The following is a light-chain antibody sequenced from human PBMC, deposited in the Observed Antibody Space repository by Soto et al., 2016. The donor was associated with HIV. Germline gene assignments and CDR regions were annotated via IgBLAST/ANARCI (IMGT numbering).Light chain of an antibody. Sequence: SSELTQDPAVSVALGQTVRITCQGDSLRTYYATWYQQKPGQAPIIVIYGKDNRPSGIPDRFSGSSSGNTASLTITGTQAEDEADYYCSSRDTSGNHWVFGGGTKLTV. CDR1: SLRTYY. V-gene: IGLV3-19*01. CDR2: GKD. J-gene: IGLJ3*02. CDR3: SSRDTSGNHWV.